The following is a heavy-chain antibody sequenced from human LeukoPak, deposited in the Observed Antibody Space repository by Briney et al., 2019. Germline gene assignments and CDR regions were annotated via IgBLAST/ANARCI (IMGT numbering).Heavy chain of an antibody. CDR1: GGSINSISYY. Sequence: SETLSLTCTVSGGSINSISYYCGWIRQPPGKGLEWIGTIYYSGSTYYNPSLKSRVTISVDTSKNQFSLKLSSVTASDTAVYYCARRFAPSRNDAFDIWGQGTMVTVSS. CDR2: IYYSGST. CDR3: ARRFAPSRNDAFDI. D-gene: IGHD3-10*01. V-gene: IGHV4-39*01. J-gene: IGHJ3*02.